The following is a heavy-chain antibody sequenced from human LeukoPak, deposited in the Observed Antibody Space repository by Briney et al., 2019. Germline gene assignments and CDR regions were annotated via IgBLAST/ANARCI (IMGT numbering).Heavy chain of an antibody. J-gene: IGHJ4*02. V-gene: IGHV1-18*01. CDR2: ISAYNGNT. CDR3: ARDLGTTVVTYSFDY. Sequence: ASVKVSCKASGYTFTSYGISWVRQAPGQGLEWMGWISAYNGNTNYAQKFQGRVTMTRDTSTSTVYMELSSLRSEDTAVYYCARDLGTTVVTYSFDYWGQGTLVTVSS. D-gene: IGHD4-23*01. CDR1: GYTFTSYG.